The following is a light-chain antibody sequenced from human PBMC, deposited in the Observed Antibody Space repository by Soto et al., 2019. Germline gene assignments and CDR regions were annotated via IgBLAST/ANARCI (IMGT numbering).Light chain of an antibody. V-gene: IGKV2-28*01. CDR3: MHALHTPQT. CDR1: QSLLHSNGYNY. J-gene: IGKJ1*01. Sequence: DIVMTQSPLSLPVTPGEPASISCRSSQSLLHSNGYNYLDWYLQRPGQSPQLLIFLGSDRASGVPDRFSSSGSGTDFTLKISRVEAEDVGVYYSMHALHTPQTFGHRTNVDIK. CDR2: LGS.